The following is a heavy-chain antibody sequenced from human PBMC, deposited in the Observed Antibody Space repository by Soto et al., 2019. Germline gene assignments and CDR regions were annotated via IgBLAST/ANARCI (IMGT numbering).Heavy chain of an antibody. CDR1: GFTFSSYA. D-gene: IGHD2-15*01. CDR3: AKVVVAAAAKLKDYYMDV. V-gene: IGHV3-23*01. J-gene: IGHJ6*03. Sequence: LRLSCAASGFTFSSYAMSWVRQAPGKGLEWVSAISGSGGSTYYADSVKGRFTISRDNSKNTLYLQMNSLRAEDTAVYYCAKVVVAAAAKLKDYYMDVWGKGTTVTVSS. CDR2: ISGSGGST.